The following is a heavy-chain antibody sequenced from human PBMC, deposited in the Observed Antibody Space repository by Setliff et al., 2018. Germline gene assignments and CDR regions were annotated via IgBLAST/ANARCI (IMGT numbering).Heavy chain of an antibody. CDR3: ARELPRTIFGVVSPTPDAFDI. J-gene: IGHJ3*02. V-gene: IGHV1-69*06. Sequence: RASVKVSCKASGGTFSSYAISWVRQAPGQGLEWMGRIIPIFGTANYAQKFQGRVTITADKSTSTAYMELSSLRSEDTAVYYCARELPRTIFGVVSPTPDAFDIWGQGTMVTVSS. CDR1: GGTFSSYA. CDR2: IIPIFGTA. D-gene: IGHD3-3*01.